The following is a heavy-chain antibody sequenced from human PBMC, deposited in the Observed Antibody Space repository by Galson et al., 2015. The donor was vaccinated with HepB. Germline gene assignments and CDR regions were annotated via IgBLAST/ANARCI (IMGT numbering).Heavy chain of an antibody. CDR2: INHSGST. D-gene: IGHD5-18*01. Sequence: ETLSLTCAVYGGSFSGYYWSWIRQPPGKGLEWIGEINHSGSTNYNPSLKSRVTISVDTSKNQFSLKLSSVTAADTAVYYCARRPMRARGYSYGPLMVFDIWGQGTMVTVSS. V-gene: IGHV4-34*01. CDR3: ARRPMRARGYSYGPLMVFDI. CDR1: GGSFSGYY. J-gene: IGHJ3*02.